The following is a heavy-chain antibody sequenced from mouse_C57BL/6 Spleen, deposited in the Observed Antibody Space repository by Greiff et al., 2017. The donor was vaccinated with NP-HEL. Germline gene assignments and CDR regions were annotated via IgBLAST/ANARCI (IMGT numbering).Heavy chain of an antibody. D-gene: IGHD1-1*01. CDR1: GFTFSDYG. CDR3: ARGGITTVVAPDY. V-gene: IGHV5-17*01. J-gene: IGHJ2*01. Sequence: EVKVVESGGGLVKPGGSLKLSCAASGFTFSDYGMHWVRQAPEKGLEWVAYISSGSSTIYYADTGKGRFTISRDNAKNTLFLQMTSLSSEDTAMYYCARGGITTVVAPDYWGQGTTLTVSS. CDR2: ISSGSSTI.